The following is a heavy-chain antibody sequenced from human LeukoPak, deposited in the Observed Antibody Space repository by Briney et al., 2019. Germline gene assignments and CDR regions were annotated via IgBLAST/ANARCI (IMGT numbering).Heavy chain of an antibody. D-gene: IGHD2-2*01. Sequence: GGSLRLSCAASGFTFSSYAMSWVRQAPGKGLEWDSAISGSGGSTYYADSVKGRFTISRDNSKNTLYLQMNSLRAEDTAVYYCAKSLGVPAVGTYYYYYGMDVWGQGTTVTVSS. J-gene: IGHJ6*02. CDR3: AKSLGVPAVGTYYYYYGMDV. CDR2: ISGSGGST. CDR1: GFTFSSYA. V-gene: IGHV3-23*01.